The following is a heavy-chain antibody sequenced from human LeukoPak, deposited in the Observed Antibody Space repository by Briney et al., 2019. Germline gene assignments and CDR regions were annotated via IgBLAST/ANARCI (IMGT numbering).Heavy chain of an antibody. CDR1: GGSISSYY. V-gene: IGHV4-59*01. Sequence: SETLSLTCTVSGGSISSYYWSWIRQPPGKGLERIGYIYYSGSTNYNPSLKSRVTISVDTSKNQFSLKLSSVTAADTAVYYCARGWIAAAGTYYFDYWGQGTLVTVSS. CDR2: IYYSGST. J-gene: IGHJ4*02. CDR3: ARGWIAAAGTYYFDY. D-gene: IGHD6-13*01.